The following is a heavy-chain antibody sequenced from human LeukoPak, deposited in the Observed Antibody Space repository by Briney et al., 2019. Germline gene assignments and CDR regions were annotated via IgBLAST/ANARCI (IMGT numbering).Heavy chain of an antibody. CDR1: GGSISSGGYY. J-gene: IGHJ3*02. D-gene: IGHD1-26*01. V-gene: IGHV4-31*03. Sequence: PSETLSLTCTVSGGSISSGGYYWSWIRQHPGKGLEWIGYIYHSGSTYYNPSLKSRVTISVDRSKNQFSLKLSSVTAADTAVYYCARAIRSDSGSLPTYTRGATGYRTDAFDIWGQGTMVTVSS. CDR2: IYHSGST. CDR3: ARAIRSDSGSLPTYTRGATGYRTDAFDI.